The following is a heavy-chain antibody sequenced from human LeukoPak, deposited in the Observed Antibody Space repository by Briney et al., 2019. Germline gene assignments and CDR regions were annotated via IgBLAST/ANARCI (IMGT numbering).Heavy chain of an antibody. V-gene: IGHV4-59*01. CDR1: GGSISSYY. D-gene: IGHD6-19*01. CDR3: ARGKENSGGWPHFDF. J-gene: IGHJ4*02. Sequence: SETPSLTCSVSGGSISSYYWSWIRQSPGKGLEWIGYIYNTGSTIYNPSLKSRVTISVDTSKNQFSLSLSSVTAADTAVYYCARGKENSGGWPHFDFRGPGILVTVSS. CDR2: IYNTGST.